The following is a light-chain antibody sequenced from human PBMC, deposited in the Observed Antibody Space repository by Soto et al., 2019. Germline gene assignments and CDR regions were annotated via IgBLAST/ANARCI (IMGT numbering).Light chain of an antibody. Sequence: EIVLTQSPATLSLSPGKRATLSCRASQSVSSYLAWYQQKPGQAPRLLIYDASNRATGIPARFSGSGSGTYFTLTISSLEPEDFAVYYCQQPYTFGQGTKLEIK. CDR1: QSVSSY. V-gene: IGKV3-11*01. CDR3: QQPYT. CDR2: DAS. J-gene: IGKJ2*01.